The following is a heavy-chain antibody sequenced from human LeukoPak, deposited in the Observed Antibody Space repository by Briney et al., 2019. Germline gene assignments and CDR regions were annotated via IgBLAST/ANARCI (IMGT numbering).Heavy chain of an antibody. D-gene: IGHD3/OR15-3a*01. CDR1: GYTFTGYY. Sequence: ASVKVSCEASGYTFTGYYMHWVRQAPGQGLEWMGRINPNSGGTNYAQKFQGRVTMTRDTSISTAYMELSRLRSDDTAVYYCAREDFSYYYGMDVWGQGTTVTVSS. J-gene: IGHJ6*02. CDR2: INPNSGGT. V-gene: IGHV1-2*06. CDR3: AREDFSYYYGMDV.